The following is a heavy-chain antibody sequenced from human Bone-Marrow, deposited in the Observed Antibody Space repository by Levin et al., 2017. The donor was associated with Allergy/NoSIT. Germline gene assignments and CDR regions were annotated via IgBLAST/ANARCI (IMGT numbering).Heavy chain of an antibody. CDR3: AREDADYYFAY. Sequence: SETLSLTCAVSGDSMSTSNWWSWLRQSPGKGLEWIGEIHPSGNINHNPSLKSRVSISVDMSKNQFSLKLTSLTAADTAVYYCAREDADYYFAYWGQGALVTVSS. CDR1: GDSMSTSNW. D-gene: IGHD4-17*01. V-gene: IGHV4-4*02. J-gene: IGHJ4*02. CDR2: IHPSGNI.